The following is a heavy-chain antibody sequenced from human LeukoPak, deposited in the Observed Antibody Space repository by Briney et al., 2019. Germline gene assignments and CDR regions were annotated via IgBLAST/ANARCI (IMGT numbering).Heavy chain of an antibody. CDR1: GGTFSSYA. CDR3: AREPEVVPAAMGDLYAFDI. D-gene: IGHD2-2*01. J-gene: IGHJ3*02. V-gene: IGHV1-69*13. CDR2: IIPIFGTA. Sequence: SVKVSCKASGGTFSSYAISWVRQAPGQGLEGMGGIIPIFGTANYAQKFQGRVTITADESTSTAYMELSSLRSEDTAVYYCAREPEVVPAAMGDLYAFDIWGQGTMVTVSS.